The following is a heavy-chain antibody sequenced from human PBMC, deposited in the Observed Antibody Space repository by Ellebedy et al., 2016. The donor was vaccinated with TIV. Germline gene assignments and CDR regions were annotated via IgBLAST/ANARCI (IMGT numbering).Heavy chain of an antibody. CDR1: GGSFSVFY. Sequence: SETLSLXXGVYGGSFSVFYWTWIRQAPGKGLEWIGEINHRGSTNYNPSLKSRVTMSVDTSKNQFSLKLSSVTAADTAVYYCARDRYCSSTSCYNGYYYYYMDVWGKGTTVTVSS. D-gene: IGHD2-2*02. CDR2: INHRGST. V-gene: IGHV4-34*10. J-gene: IGHJ6*03. CDR3: ARDRYCSSTSCYNGYYYYYMDV.